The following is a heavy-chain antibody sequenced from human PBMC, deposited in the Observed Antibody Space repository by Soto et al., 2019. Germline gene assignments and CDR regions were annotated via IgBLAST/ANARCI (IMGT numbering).Heavy chain of an antibody. CDR2: INPSSGST. J-gene: IGHJ3*02. D-gene: IGHD3-16*01. Sequence: ASVKVSCNASGYTFTSYYMHWVRQAPGQGLEWMGIINPSSGSTTYAEKLQGRVTMTRDTSTSTIYMELSSLRSEDTAVYYCARIEVLRDAFDIWGQGTMVTVSS. V-gene: IGHV1-46*01. CDR3: ARIEVLRDAFDI. CDR1: GYTFTSYY.